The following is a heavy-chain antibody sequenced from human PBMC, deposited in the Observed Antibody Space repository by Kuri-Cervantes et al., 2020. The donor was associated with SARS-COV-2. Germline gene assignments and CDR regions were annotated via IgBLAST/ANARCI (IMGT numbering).Heavy chain of an antibody. J-gene: IGHJ4*02. D-gene: IGHD2-15*01. CDR1: GFTFSSYA. V-gene: IGHV3-23*01. CDR3: AKRPAVVRSFDY. Sequence: GGSLRLSCAASGFTFSSYAMSWVRQAPGKGLGWVSAISGSGGSTYYADSVKGRFTISRDNSKNTLYLQMNSLRAEDPAVYYCAKRPAVVRSFDYWGQGTLVTVSS. CDR2: ISGSGGST.